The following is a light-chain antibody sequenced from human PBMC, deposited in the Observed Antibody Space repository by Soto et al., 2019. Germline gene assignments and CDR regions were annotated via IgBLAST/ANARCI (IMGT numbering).Light chain of an antibody. CDR2: DAS. CDR3: QQYNNWPPIT. Sequence: EIVLTHSPSTLSVSPVERATLSCRASQSVSSYLAWYQQRPGQAPRLLIYDASNRATGIPARFSGSGSGTEFTLTISRLQSEDFAVYYCQQYNNWPPITFGQGTRLEI. V-gene: IGKV3-11*01. CDR1: QSVSSY. J-gene: IGKJ5*01.